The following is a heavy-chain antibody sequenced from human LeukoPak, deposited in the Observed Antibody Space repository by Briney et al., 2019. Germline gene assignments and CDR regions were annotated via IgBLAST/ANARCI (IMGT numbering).Heavy chain of an antibody. D-gene: IGHD6-13*01. CDR2: IDPSDSYT. V-gene: IGHV5-10-1*01. CDR3: AKQWGGIAAPYDY. CDR1: GYSFTSHW. J-gene: IGHJ4*02. Sequence: HGESLKISCKGSGYSFTSHWISWVRQMPGKGLEWMGRIDPSDSYTNYSPSFQGHVTISADKSISTAYLQWNSLKASDTAIYYCAKQWGGIAAPYDYWGQGTLVSVSS.